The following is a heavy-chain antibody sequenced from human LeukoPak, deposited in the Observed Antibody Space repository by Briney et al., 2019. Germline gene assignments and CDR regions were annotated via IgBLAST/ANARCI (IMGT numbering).Heavy chain of an antibody. D-gene: IGHD4-23*01. J-gene: IGHJ4*02. V-gene: IGHV4-4*02. CDR3: ASSPMTTVINFDY. CDR1: GGSISSSNW. Sequence: SGTLSLTCAVSGGSISSSNWWSWVRQPPGKGLEWIGEINHSGSTNYNPSLKSRVTISVDTSKNQFSLKLSSVTAADTAVYYCASSPMTTVINFDYWGQGTLVTVSS. CDR2: INHSGST.